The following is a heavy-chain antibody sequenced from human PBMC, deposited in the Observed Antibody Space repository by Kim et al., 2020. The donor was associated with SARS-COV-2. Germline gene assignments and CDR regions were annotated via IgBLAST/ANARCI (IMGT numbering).Heavy chain of an antibody. CDR3: ARDEDYYDSSGSHWDAFDI. CDR1: GFTFSTYW. Sequence: GGSLRLSCAASGFTFSTYWMIWLRQAPGKGLEWVANIKQDGSEKNYVDSVKGRFTISRDNAKNSLYLQMNSLRAEDTAVYYCARDEDYYDSSGSHWDAFDIWGQGTMVTVSS. J-gene: IGHJ3*02. V-gene: IGHV3-7*01. D-gene: IGHD3-22*01. CDR2: IKQDGSEK.